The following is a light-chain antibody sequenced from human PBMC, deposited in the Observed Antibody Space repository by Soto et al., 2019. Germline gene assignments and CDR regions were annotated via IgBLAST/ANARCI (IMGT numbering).Light chain of an antibody. CDR1: QSVSSY. J-gene: IGKJ5*01. CDR3: QQYNSWPTIT. V-gene: IGKV3-11*01. CDR2: DAS. Sequence: EIVLTQSPGTLSLSPGERATLSCRASQSVSSYLAWYQQKPGQAPRLLIYDASIRATGIPARFSGRGSGTDFTLTISSLEPEDFAVYYCQQYNSWPTITFGQGTRLEIK.